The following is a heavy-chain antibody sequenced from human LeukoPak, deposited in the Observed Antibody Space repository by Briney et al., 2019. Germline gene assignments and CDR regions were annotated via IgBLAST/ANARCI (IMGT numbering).Heavy chain of an antibody. J-gene: IGHJ3*02. V-gene: IGHV1-18*01. Sequence: ASVMVSCKTSGYTFTSYGISWVRQAPGQGLEWMGWISAYNGNTNYEQKVQGRVTMTTDTSTSTAYMELRSLRSDDTAVYYCARGLQENLAWLTAFSAFDIWGQGTMVTVSS. CDR1: GYTFTSYG. D-gene: IGHD6-19*01. CDR3: ARGLQENLAWLTAFSAFDI. CDR2: ISAYNGNT.